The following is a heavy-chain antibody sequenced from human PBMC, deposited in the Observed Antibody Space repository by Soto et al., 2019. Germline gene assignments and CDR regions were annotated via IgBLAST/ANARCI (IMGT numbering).Heavy chain of an antibody. CDR1: GFTFSSYV. CDR3: AKNPPREYSSSLGYYYYMDV. Sequence: GGSLRLSCAASGFTFSSYVMSWVRQAPGKGLEWVSAISGSGGSTYYADSVKGRFTISRDNSKNTLYLQMNSLRAEDTAVYYCAKNPPREYSSSLGYYYYMDVWGKGTTVTVSS. D-gene: IGHD6-6*01. J-gene: IGHJ6*03. V-gene: IGHV3-23*01. CDR2: ISGSGGST.